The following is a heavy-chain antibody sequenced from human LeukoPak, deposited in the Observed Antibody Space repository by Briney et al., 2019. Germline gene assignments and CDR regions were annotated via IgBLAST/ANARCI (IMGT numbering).Heavy chain of an antibody. D-gene: IGHD1-14*01. CDR2: IYTSGST. V-gene: IGHV4-4*07. CDR1: GGSISGYY. J-gene: IGHJ5*02. Sequence: PSETLSLTCTVSGGSISGYYWSWIRQPAGKGLEWIGRIYTSGSTNYNPSPKSRVTMSVDTSKNQFSLKLSSVTAADTAVYYCARASPTTNKGAYGWFDPWGQGTLVTVSS. CDR3: ARASPTTNKGAYGWFDP.